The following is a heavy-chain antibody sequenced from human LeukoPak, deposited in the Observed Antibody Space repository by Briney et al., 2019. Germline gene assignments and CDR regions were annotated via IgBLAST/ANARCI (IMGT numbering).Heavy chain of an antibody. V-gene: IGHV3-23*01. J-gene: IGHJ4*02. CDR1: GFTFSSHA. CDR3: AKDGGLWVSAHWGDS. CDR2: ITNDNYDT. Sequence: PGGSLRLSCAASGFTFSSHAMSWVRQAPEKGLEWVSSITNDNYDTFYADSVKGRFTVSRDDSKNTLYLQMNSLRAEDTAVYYCAKDGGLWVSAHWGDSWGRGTLVTVSS. D-gene: IGHD7-27*01.